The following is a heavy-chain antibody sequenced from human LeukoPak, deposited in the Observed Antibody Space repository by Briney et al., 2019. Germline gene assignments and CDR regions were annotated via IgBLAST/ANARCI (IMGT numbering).Heavy chain of an antibody. CDR3: AKDPSVAGTAYYFDY. CDR1: GFTFGDYA. CDR2: ISWNSGSV. J-gene: IGHJ4*02. Sequence: GGSLRLSCAASGFTFGDYAMHWVRQAPGKGLEWVSGISWNSGSVGYADSVKGRFTISRDNAKNSLYLQMNSLRAEDTAVYYCAKDPSVAGTAYYFDYWGQGTLVTVSS. D-gene: IGHD6-19*01. V-gene: IGHV3-9*01.